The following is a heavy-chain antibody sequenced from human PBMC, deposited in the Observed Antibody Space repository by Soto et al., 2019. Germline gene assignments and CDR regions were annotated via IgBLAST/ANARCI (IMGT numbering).Heavy chain of an antibody. J-gene: IGHJ3*01. CDR1: GGSIRSYY. Sequence: SETQSLTSTVTGGSIRSYYWSWIRQPPGKGLEWIGYIYYSGSTNYNPSLKSRVTISVDTSKNQFSLKLSSVTAADTAVYYCARDRGVYSGYDQITAHAFDLWGQGTMVTVSS. V-gene: IGHV4-59*01. CDR2: IYYSGST. CDR3: ARDRGVYSGYDQITAHAFDL. D-gene: IGHD5-12*01.